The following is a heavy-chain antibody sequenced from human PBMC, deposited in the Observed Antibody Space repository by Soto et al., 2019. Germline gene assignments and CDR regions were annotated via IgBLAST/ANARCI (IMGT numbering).Heavy chain of an antibody. CDR3: TGGIDY. CDR1: GFTFSSYS. Sequence: EVQLVESGGGLVKPGGSLRLSCAASGFTFSSYSMNWVRQAPGKGLEWVSSISSGSGYIYYADSLKGRFTISRDNAKNSRYLQMDSLRAEDTAVYYCTGGIDYWGQGTLVTVSS. CDR2: ISSGSGYI. J-gene: IGHJ4*02. V-gene: IGHV3-21*01.